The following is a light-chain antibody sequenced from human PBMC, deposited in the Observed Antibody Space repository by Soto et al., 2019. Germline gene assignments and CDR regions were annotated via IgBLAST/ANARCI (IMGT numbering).Light chain of an antibody. CDR2: TAS. CDR1: QDISND. CDR3: QQFFSYPWT. Sequence: AIRMTQSPSSLSASTGDRVTITCRASQDISNDLAWYQQKPGKAPKLLIYTASTLESGVPARFSGSGSGTDFTLTISGLQSEDFATYYWQQFFSYPWTFGQGTKVEIK. J-gene: IGKJ1*01. V-gene: IGKV1-8*01.